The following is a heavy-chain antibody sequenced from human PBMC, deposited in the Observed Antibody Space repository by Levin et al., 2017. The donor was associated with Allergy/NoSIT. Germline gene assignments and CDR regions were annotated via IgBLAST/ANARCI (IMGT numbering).Heavy chain of an antibody. CDR1: GFTFSDYY. V-gene: IGHV3-11*01. CDR3: AREGRYDFWSGYYQNPSAFDI. Sequence: GESLKISCAASGFTFSDYYMNWIRQAPGKGLEWVSYISSSGSAIYYADSVKGRFTISRDNANNSLYLQLNSLRADDTAVYYCAREGRYDFWSGYYQNPSAFDIWGQGTMVTVSS. CDR2: ISSSGSAI. J-gene: IGHJ3*02. D-gene: IGHD3-3*01.